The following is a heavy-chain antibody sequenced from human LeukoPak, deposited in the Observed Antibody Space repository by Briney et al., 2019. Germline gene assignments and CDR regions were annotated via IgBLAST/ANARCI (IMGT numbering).Heavy chain of an antibody. V-gene: IGHV1-69*01. Sequence: ASVKVSCKASGGTFSSYAISWVRQAPGQGLEWMGGIIPIFGTANYAQKFQGRVTITADESTSTAYMELSSLRSEDTAVYYCARSPPQKTWIQLWLRREEEHFDYWGQGTLVTVSS. CDR1: GGTFSSYA. D-gene: IGHD5-18*01. J-gene: IGHJ4*02. CDR2: IIPIFGTA. CDR3: ARSPPQKTWIQLWLRREEEHFDY.